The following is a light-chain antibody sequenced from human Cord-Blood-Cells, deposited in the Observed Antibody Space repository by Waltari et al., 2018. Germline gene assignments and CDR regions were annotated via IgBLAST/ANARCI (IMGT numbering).Light chain of an antibody. CDR2: AAS. J-gene: IGKJ4*01. V-gene: IGKV3-11*01. CDR3: QQRSNWPLT. CDR1: QSVSSD. Sequence: EIVLPQSPATLSLSPGESATLSCRASQSVSSDLAWYQHKPGQAPRLLIYAASNRATGIPARFSGSGAGTDFTLTISSLEPEDFAVYYCQQRSNWPLTFGGGTKVEIK.